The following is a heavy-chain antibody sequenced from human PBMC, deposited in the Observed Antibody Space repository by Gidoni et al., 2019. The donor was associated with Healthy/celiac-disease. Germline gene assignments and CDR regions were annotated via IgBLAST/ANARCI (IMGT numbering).Heavy chain of an antibody. CDR3: AKDQYRFLEWLLGFDY. CDR1: GFTFSSYA. J-gene: IGHJ4*02. CDR2: ISGSGGST. D-gene: IGHD3-3*01. V-gene: IGHV3-23*01. Sequence: EVQLLESGGGLVQPGGSLRLSCAASGFTFSSYAMSWVRQAPGQGLEWVSAISGSGGSTYYADSVKGRFTISRDNSKNTLYLQMNSLRAEDTAVYYCAKDQYRFLEWLLGFDYWGQGTLVTVSS.